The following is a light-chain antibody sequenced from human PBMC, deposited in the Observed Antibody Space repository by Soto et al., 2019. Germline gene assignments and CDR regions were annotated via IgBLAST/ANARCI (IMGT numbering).Light chain of an antibody. Sequence: EIVLTQSPGTLSLSPGERATLSCRASQSVSSSYLAWYQQKPGQAPRLLIYGASSRATGIPDRFSGSGSGTDFTLTISSVEPEDFAVYFCQRYGSSPKTFGQGTKVEIK. V-gene: IGKV3-20*01. CDR2: GAS. J-gene: IGKJ1*01. CDR3: QRYGSSPKT. CDR1: QSVSSSY.